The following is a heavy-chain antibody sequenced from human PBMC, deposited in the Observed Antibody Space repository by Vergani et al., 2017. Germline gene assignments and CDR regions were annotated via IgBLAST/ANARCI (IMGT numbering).Heavy chain of an antibody. Sequence: EVQLLESGGGLVQPGGSLRLSCAASGFTFSSYAMSWVRQAPGKGLEWVSAISGSGGSTYYADSVKGRFTISRDNSKNTLYLQMNSLRAEDTAVYYCAKAHSGITMFGVVSPDYMDVWGKGTTVTVSS. V-gene: IGHV3-23*01. CDR2: ISGSGGST. J-gene: IGHJ6*03. D-gene: IGHD3-3*01. CDR3: AKAHSGITMFGVVSPDYMDV. CDR1: GFTFSSYA.